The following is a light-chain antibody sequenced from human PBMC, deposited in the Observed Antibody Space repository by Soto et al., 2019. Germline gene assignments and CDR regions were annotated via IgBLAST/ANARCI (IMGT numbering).Light chain of an antibody. CDR2: EGS. V-gene: IGLV2-23*03. CDR3: CSYAGSSTFEV. Sequence: QSVLTQPASVSGSPGQSITISCTGTSSDVGSYNLVSWYQQHPGKAPKLMIYEGSKRPSGVSNRFSGSKSGNTASLTISGLQAEDEADYYCCSYAGSSTFEVCGTGTKLTVL. CDR1: SSDVGSYNL. J-gene: IGLJ1*01.